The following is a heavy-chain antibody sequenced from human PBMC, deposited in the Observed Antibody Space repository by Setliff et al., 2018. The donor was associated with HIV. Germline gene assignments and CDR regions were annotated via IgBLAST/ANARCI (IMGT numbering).Heavy chain of an antibody. CDR3: ARSHCSRGESFDY. CDR1: GLTISNFD. V-gene: IGHV3-48*03. D-gene: IGHD3-16*01. CDR2: ITSSGSIT. Sequence: LSLSCTASGLTISNFDMNWVRQAPGKGLEWVSYITSSGSITYYADSVKGRFTVSRDSAQSSLYLQMSSLSAEDPAVYYCARSHCSRGESFDYWGQGTLVTVSS. J-gene: IGHJ4*02.